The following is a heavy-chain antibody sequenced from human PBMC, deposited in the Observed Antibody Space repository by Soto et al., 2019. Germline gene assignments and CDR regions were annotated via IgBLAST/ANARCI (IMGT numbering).Heavy chain of an antibody. CDR2: IIPIFGTA. J-gene: IGHJ6*02. V-gene: IGHV1-69*01. Sequence: QVQLVQSGAEVKKPGSSVKVSCKASGGTFSSYAISWVRQAPGQGLEWMGGIIPIFGTANYAQKFQGRVTITADESTSTAYMELSSLGSEDTAVYYCARVTMFSSGWYIEDPRHEYYGMDVWGQGTTVTVSS. CDR1: GGTFSSYA. CDR3: ARVTMFSSGWYIEDPRHEYYGMDV. D-gene: IGHD6-19*01.